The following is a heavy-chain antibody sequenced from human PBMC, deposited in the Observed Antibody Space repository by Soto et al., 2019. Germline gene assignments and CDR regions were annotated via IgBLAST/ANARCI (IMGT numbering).Heavy chain of an antibody. V-gene: IGHV3-53*01. CDR2: IYSGGST. Sequence: EVHLGESGGGLIQPGVSLRLSCAASGFTFSSNDMNWVRQAPGKGLEWVSLIYSGGSTYYADSVKGRFTISRDNSKNTLDLQMSSLRAEDTAVYYCATRPLLPGDHWGPGTMVTVSS. CDR1: GFTFSSND. J-gene: IGHJ3*01. D-gene: IGHD3-22*01. CDR3: ATRPLLPGDH.